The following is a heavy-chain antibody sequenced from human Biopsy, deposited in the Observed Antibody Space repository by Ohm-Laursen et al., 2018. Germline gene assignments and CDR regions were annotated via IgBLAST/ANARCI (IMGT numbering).Heavy chain of an antibody. J-gene: IGHJ5*02. CDR1: GGSFTGHY. CDR3: ARDYDTSGYYYVS. CDR2: IFYRGST. D-gene: IGHD3-22*01. V-gene: IGHV4-39*01. Sequence: SDTLSLTCTVSGGSFTGHYWGWIRQPPGKGLEWIGSIFYRGSTHYKPSLKSRVNISVDTSKNQFSLKLTSVTAADTAVYYCARDYDTSGYYYVSWGQGTLVTVSS.